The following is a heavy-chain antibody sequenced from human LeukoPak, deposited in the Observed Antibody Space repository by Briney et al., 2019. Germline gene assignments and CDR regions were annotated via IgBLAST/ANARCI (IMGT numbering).Heavy chain of an antibody. J-gene: IGHJ4*02. CDR3: ARHRASSDFVYVFDH. CDR1: GDSISSGNNY. Sequence: SETLSLTCSVSGDSISSGNNYWSWIRQPAGKPLEWVGRIYSSGGTTYNPSLKSRVSISVDTSRNQISLWLNSVTAADTAVYYCARHRASSDFVYVFDHWGQGTLVTVSS. D-gene: IGHD5/OR15-5a*01. CDR2: IYSSGGT. V-gene: IGHV4-61*02.